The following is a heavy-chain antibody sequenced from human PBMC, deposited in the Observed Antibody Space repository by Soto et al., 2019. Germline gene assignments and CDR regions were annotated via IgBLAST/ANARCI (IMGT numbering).Heavy chain of an antibody. V-gene: IGHV1-18*01. CDR2: ISAYNGNT. D-gene: IGHD3-10*01. CDR1: GYSFTSYG. CDR3: ARDNGFGESDV. Sequence: QVQLVQSGAEVKKPGAAVKVSCKASGYSFTSYGISWVRQAPGQGLEWMGWISAYNGNTNYAQKLQGRVTMTTDTSPSTAYMELRSLVSDDTAVYYCARDNGFGESDVWGQGTTVTGSS. J-gene: IGHJ6*02.